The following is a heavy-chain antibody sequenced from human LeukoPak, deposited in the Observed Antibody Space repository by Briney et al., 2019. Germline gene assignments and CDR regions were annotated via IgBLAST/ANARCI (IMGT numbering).Heavy chain of an antibody. J-gene: IGHJ5*02. V-gene: IGHV1-18*01. CDR3: AREGRDCYNSNWFDP. CDR1: GYTFTSYG. D-gene: IGHD5-24*01. Sequence: ASVKVSCKASGYTFTSYGISWVRQAPGQGLEWMGWISAYNGNTNYAQKLQGRVTMTTDTSTSTAYMELRSLRAEDTAVYYCAREGRDCYNSNWFDPWGQGTLVTVSS. CDR2: ISAYNGNT.